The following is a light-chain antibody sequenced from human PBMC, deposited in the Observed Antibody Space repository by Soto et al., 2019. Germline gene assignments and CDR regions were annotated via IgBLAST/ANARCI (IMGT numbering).Light chain of an antibody. J-gene: IGKJ2*01. CDR1: QNIRVW. CDR2: DAS. CDR3: QQYDSSSPT. V-gene: IGKV1-5*01. Sequence: DIQMTQSPSTLSASVGDGVTITCRASQNIRVWLAWYQQRPGKAPKLLIYDASNLETGVSARFSGSVAGTDVTLTIRSLQPDDFATYYCQQYDSSSPTFGQGTKLEIK.